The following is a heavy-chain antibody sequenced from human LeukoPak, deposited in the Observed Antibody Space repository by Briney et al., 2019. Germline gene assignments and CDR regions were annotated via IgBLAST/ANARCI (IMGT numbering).Heavy chain of an antibody. Sequence: GGSLRLSCAASGFTFSSYGMHWVRQAPGKGLEWVAFIRYDGSNKYYADSVKGRFTISRDNSKNMLYLQMNSLRAEDTAVYYCAKDLSSGYYYMDVWGKGTTVTVSS. CDR2: IRYDGSNK. CDR1: GFTFSSYG. V-gene: IGHV3-30*02. D-gene: IGHD6-25*01. J-gene: IGHJ6*03. CDR3: AKDLSSGYYYMDV.